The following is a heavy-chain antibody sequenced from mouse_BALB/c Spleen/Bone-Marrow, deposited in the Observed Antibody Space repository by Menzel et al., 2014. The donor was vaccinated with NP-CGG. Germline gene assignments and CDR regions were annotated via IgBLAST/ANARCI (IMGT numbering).Heavy chain of an antibody. Sequence: EVQLQQSGAELVRPGASVKLSCTASGFNIKDYYMHWVKQRPEQGLEWIGWIDPENGDTEYAPKFQGKATMTADTSSNTAYLQLSSLTSEDTAVYYCNMYDWYFHVWPAATTFPVTS. J-gene: IGHJ1*01. CDR3: NMYDWYFHV. V-gene: IGHV14-4*02. CDR2: IDPENGDT. CDR1: GFNIKDYY. D-gene: IGHD2-14*01.